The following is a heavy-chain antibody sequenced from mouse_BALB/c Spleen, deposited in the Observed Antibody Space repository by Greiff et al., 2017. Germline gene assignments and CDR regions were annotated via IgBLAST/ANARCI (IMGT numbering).Heavy chain of an antibody. CDR3: ARSTTAPYYAMDY. CDR1: GFTFSSFG. Sequence: EVMLVESGGGLVQPGGSRKLSCAASGFTFSSFGMHWVRQAPEKGLEWVAYISSGSSTIYYADTVKGRFTISRDNPKNTLFLQMTSLRSEDTAMYYCARSTTAPYYAMDYWGQGTSVTVSS. CDR2: ISSGSSTI. V-gene: IGHV5-17*02. D-gene: IGHD1-2*01. J-gene: IGHJ4*01.